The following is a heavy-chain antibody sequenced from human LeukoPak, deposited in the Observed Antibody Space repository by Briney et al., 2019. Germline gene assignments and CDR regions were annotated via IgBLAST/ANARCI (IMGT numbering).Heavy chain of an antibody. Sequence: PGRSLRLSCAASGXTFTSYGMHWVRQAPGKGLEWVAVIWYDGSNKYYADSVKGRFTISRDNSKNTLYLQMNSLRAEDTAVYYCARDPIAAVRFDYWGQGTLVTVSS. J-gene: IGHJ4*02. CDR2: IWYDGSNK. D-gene: IGHD6-13*01. V-gene: IGHV3-33*01. CDR3: ARDPIAAVRFDY. CDR1: GXTFTSYG.